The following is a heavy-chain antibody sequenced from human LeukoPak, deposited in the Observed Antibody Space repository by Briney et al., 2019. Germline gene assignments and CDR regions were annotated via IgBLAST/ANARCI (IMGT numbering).Heavy chain of an antibody. Sequence: ASVKVSCKASGYTFTSYGISWVRQAPGQGLEWMGWISAYNGNTNYAQKLQGRVTMTTDTSTSTAYMELRSLRSDDTAVYYCARDYDFWSANNWFDPWGQGTLVTVSS. CDR3: ARDYDFWSANNWFDP. D-gene: IGHD3-3*01. V-gene: IGHV1-18*01. CDR2: ISAYNGNT. J-gene: IGHJ5*02. CDR1: GYTFTSYG.